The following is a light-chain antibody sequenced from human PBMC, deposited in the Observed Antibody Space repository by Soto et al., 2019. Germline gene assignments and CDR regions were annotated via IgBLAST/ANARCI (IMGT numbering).Light chain of an antibody. V-gene: IGLV2-14*03. CDR3: TSYTRSPLYV. CDR2: DVN. J-gene: IGLJ1*01. CDR1: SSDIGGSNY. Sequence: QSVLTQPASVSGSPGQSITVSCTGTSSDIGGSNYVSWYQQHPGKAPRLIIYDVNNRPSGVSARFSGSKSGNTASLTISGLQAEDEADYYCTSYTRSPLYVFGTGTKVNVL.